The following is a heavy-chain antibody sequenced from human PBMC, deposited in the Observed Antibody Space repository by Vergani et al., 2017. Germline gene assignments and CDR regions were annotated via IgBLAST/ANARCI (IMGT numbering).Heavy chain of an antibody. V-gene: IGHV1-2*02. CDR1: GYTFTGYY. CDR3: ARDLGGSGSSPLDY. D-gene: IGHD3-10*01. CDR2: INPNSDGT. J-gene: IGHJ4*02. Sequence: QVQLVQSGAEVKKPGASVKVSCKASGYTFTGYYMHWVRQAPGQGLEWMGWINPNSDGTNYAQKFQGRVTMTRDTSISTAYMELSRLRSDDTAVYYCARDLGGSGSSPLDYWGQGTLVTVSS.